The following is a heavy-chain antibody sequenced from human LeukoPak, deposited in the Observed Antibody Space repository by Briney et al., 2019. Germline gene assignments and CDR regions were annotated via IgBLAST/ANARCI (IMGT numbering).Heavy chain of an antibody. J-gene: IGHJ4*02. CDR2: ISAYNGNT. CDR1: GYTFTSYG. D-gene: IGHD3-10*01. Sequence: ASVTVSCMASGYTFTSYGISWVRQAPGQGLEWMGWISAYNGNTNYAQKLQGRVTMTTDTSTSTASMELRSLRSDDTAVYYCARDHYYGSGSYYSDYWGQGTLVTVSS. CDR3: ARDHYYGSGSYYSDY. V-gene: IGHV1-18*01.